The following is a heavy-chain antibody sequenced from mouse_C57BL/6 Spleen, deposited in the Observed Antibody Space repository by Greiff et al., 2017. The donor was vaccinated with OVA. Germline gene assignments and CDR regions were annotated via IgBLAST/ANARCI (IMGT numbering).Heavy chain of an antibody. CDR1: GYTFTNYD. V-gene: IGHV1-85*01. Sequence: QVQLQQSGPELVKPGASVKLSCKASGYTFTNYDINWVKQRPGQGLEWIGWIYPRDGSTKYNEKFKGKATLTVDTSSSTAYMELHSLTSEDSAVYFCARGHRTTGYAMDYWGQGTSVTVSS. CDR2: IYPRDGST. J-gene: IGHJ4*01. CDR3: ARGHRTTGYAMDY. D-gene: IGHD1-1*01.